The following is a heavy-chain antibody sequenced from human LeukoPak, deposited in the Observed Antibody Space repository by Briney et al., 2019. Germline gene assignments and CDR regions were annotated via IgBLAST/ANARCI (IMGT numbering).Heavy chain of an antibody. D-gene: IGHD2-2*01. V-gene: IGHV4-34*01. Sequence: SETLSLTCAVYGGSFSGYYWSWIRQPPGKGLEWIGEINHSESTNHNPSLKSRVAISVYTSKNQFSLKLRSVTAADTAVYYCARQVVPAAMCRSKWFVPWGQGTLVTVSS. CDR3: ARQVVPAAMCRSKWFVP. J-gene: IGHJ5*02. CDR2: INHSEST. CDR1: GGSFSGYY.